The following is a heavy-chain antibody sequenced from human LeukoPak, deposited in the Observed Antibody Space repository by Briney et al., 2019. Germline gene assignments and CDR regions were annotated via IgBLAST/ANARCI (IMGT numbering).Heavy chain of an antibody. CDR3: AKRLTGYYYIDY. CDR2: ISVSGAVT. CDR1: GFTFSSFA. V-gene: IGHV3-23*01. J-gene: IGHJ4*02. Sequence: GGSLRLSCAVSGFTFSSFAMSWVRQAPGKGLEWVSAISVSGAVTYYADSVKGRFTISRDNSENTLYLQMNSLRAEDTAVYYCAKRLTGYYYIDYWGQGTLVTVSP. D-gene: IGHD3-9*01.